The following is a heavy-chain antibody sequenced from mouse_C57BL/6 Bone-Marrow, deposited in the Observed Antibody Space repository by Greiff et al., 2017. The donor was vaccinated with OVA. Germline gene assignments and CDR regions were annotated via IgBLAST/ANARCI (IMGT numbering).Heavy chain of an antibody. CDR3: AFYYGGSYRYFDV. J-gene: IGHJ1*03. CDR2: INPNYGTT. D-gene: IGHD1-1*01. CDR1: GYSFTDYN. Sequence: VQLQQSGPELVKPGASVKISCKASGYSFTDYNMNWVKQSNGKSLEWIGVINPNYGTTSYNQKFKGKATLTVDQSSSTAYMQLNSMTSEDSAVYYCAFYYGGSYRYFDVWGTGTTVTVSS. V-gene: IGHV1-39*01.